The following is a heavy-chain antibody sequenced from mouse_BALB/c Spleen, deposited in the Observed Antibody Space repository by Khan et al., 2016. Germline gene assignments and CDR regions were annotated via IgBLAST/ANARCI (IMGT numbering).Heavy chain of an antibody. D-gene: IGHD1-1*01. V-gene: IGHV3-6*02. J-gene: IGHJ1*01. Sequence: EVQLQESGPGLVKPSQSLSLTCSVTGYSITSGYYWNWIRQFPGNKLEWMGYISYDGSNNYNPSLKNRISIPRDTSKNQLFLKLNSVTTEDTATYYCARDPLYYYGSSYWYFEVWGSGTTFTVSS. CDR3: ARDPLYYYGSSYWYFEV. CDR2: ISYDGSN. CDR1: GYSITSGYY.